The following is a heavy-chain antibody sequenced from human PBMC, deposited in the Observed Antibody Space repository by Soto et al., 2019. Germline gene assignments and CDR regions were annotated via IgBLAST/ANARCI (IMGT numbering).Heavy chain of an antibody. CDR1: GYTFTSYG. Sequence: GASVKVSCKASGYTFTSYGISWVRQAPGQGLEWMGWSSAYNGNTYYTQKFQGRLTMTTDTSTSTAYMELPSLRSDDTAVYYCARDSRPTGTYYYFDYWGQGTLVTVSS. CDR3: ARDSRPTGTYYYFDY. V-gene: IGHV1-18*04. CDR2: SSAYNGNT. D-gene: IGHD1-7*01. J-gene: IGHJ4*02.